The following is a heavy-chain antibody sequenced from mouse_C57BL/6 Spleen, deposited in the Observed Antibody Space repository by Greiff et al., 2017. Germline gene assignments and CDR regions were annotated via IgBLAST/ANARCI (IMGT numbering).Heavy chain of an antibody. CDR3: ARAAIYYANSYYFDY. V-gene: IGHV1-82*01. Sequence: VKLMESGPELVKPGASVKISCKASGYAFSSSWMNWVKQRPGKGLEWIGRIYPGDGDTNYNGKFKGKATLTADKSSSTAYMQLSSLTSEDSAVYFCARAAIYYANSYYFDYWGQGTTLTVSS. J-gene: IGHJ2*01. D-gene: IGHD2-1*01. CDR2: IYPGDGDT. CDR1: GYAFSSSW.